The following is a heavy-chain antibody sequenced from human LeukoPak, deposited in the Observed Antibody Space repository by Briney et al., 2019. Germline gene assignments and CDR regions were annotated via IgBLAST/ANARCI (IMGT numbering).Heavy chain of an antibody. CDR3: ASPTRYSSSWYVDY. D-gene: IGHD6-13*01. Sequence: GGSLRLSCMASGFTFGDYAMRWLRQAPGKGVEWVGFIRGKTYGGTTEYAASVKGRFTISRDDSKSIAYLQMNSLKTEDKAVYYCASPTRYSSSWYVDYWGQGTLVTVSS. V-gene: IGHV3-49*03. J-gene: IGHJ4*02. CDR2: IRGKTYGGTT. CDR1: GFTFGDYA.